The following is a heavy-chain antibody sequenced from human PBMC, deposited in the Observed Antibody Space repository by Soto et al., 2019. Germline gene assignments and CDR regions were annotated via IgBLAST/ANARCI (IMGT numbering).Heavy chain of an antibody. J-gene: IGHJ3*02. Sequence: SETLSLTCTVSGGSISSGDYYWSWIRQPPGKGLEWIGYIYYSGSTYYNPSLKSRVTISVDTSKNQFSLKLSSVTAADTAVYYCAGRGSKWLLLQSGYDAFDIWGQGTMVTVS. CDR3: AGRGSKWLLLQSGYDAFDI. D-gene: IGHD3-22*01. CDR2: IYYSGST. CDR1: GGSISSGDYY. V-gene: IGHV4-30-4*01.